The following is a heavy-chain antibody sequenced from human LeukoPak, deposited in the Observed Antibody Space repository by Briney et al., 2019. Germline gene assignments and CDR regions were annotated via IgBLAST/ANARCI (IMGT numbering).Heavy chain of an antibody. CDR2: INHSGST. Sequence: SETLSLTCAVYGGSFSGYYWSWIRQPPGKGLEWIWEINHSGSTNYNPSLKSRVTISVDTSKNQFSLKLSSVTAADTAVYYCARGTLAVAARGNYFDYWGQGTLVTVSS. CDR3: ARGTLAVAARGNYFDY. J-gene: IGHJ4*02. CDR1: GGSFSGYY. V-gene: IGHV4-34*01. D-gene: IGHD6-19*01.